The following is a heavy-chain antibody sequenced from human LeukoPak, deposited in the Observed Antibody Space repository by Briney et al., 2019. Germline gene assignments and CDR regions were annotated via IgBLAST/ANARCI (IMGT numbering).Heavy chain of an antibody. CDR3: AKGPSSGWYRY. V-gene: IGHV3-23*01. CDR1: GFTFSSYA. Sequence: GGSLRLSCAASGFTFSSYAMSWVRQAPGKGLEWVSAISGSGGSTYYADSVKGRFTISRDNSKNTLYLRMNSLRAEDTAVYYCAKGPSSGWYRYWGQGTLVTVSS. D-gene: IGHD6-19*01. CDR2: ISGSGGST. J-gene: IGHJ4*02.